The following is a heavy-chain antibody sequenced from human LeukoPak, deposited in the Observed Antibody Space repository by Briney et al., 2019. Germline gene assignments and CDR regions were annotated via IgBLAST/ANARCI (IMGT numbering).Heavy chain of an antibody. CDR3: ARGAYSSSWYSGNYFDY. V-gene: IGHV3-53*01. J-gene: IGHJ4*02. CDR1: GFTVSSNY. CDR2: IYSGGST. D-gene: IGHD6-13*01. Sequence: PGGSLRLSCAASGFTVSSNYKSWVRQAPGKGLEWVSVIYSGGSTYYADSVKGRFTISRDNSKNALYLQMNSLRAEDTAVYYCARGAYSSSWYSGNYFDYWRQGTLVTVSS.